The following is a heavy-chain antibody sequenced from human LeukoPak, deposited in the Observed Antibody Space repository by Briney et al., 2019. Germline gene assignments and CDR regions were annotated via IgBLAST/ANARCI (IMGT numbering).Heavy chain of an antibody. V-gene: IGHV3-23*01. J-gene: IGHJ4*02. CDR2: IRGSGGST. CDR3: AKDGNYYDSSGYSD. CDR1: GFTISGYA. D-gene: IGHD3-22*01. Sequence: PGASLRLSCAASGFTISGYAMSWVRQAPGKGLEWVSVIRGSGGSTYYADSVKGRFTISRDNSKNTLYLQMNSLRAEDTAVYYCAKDGNYYDSSGYSDWGQGTLVTVSS.